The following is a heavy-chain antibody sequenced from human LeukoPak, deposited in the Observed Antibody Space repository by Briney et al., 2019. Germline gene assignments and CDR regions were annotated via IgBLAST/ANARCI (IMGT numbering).Heavy chain of an antibody. CDR2: INHSGRT. CDR3: ARDVVVVPAAILYGMDV. D-gene: IGHD2-2*01. J-gene: IGHJ6*02. V-gene: IGHV4-34*01. Sequence: SETLSLTCAVYGGSFSDYFWGWIRQPPGKGLEWIGEINHSGRTYYNPSLKSRVTISADTSKNQFSLNLSSVTAADTAVYYCARDVVVVPAAILYGMDVWGQGTTVTVSS. CDR1: GGSFSDYF.